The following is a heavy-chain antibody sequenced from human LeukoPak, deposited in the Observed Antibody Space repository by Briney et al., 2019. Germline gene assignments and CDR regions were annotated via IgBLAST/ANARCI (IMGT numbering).Heavy chain of an antibody. CDR2: ISSNNGNT. CDR3: ARDEGGPVNY. D-gene: IGHD3-16*01. J-gene: IGHJ4*02. Sequence: ASVKVSCKASRYTFTSHGISWVRQAPGQGLEWMGWISSNNGNTKYAQKFQGRVTMATETSTSTAYMELRSLRSDDTAVYYCARDEGGPVNYWGQGTLVTVSS. CDR1: RYTFTSHG. V-gene: IGHV1-18*01.